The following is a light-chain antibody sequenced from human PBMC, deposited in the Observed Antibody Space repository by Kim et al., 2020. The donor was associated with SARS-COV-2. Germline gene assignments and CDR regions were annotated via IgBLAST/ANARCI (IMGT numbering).Light chain of an antibody. J-gene: IGLJ1*01. CDR2: YDT. Sequence: APGKTARITCGGNNIGSKSVHWYQQKPGQAPVLVIYYDTDRPSGIPERFSGSNFGNTATLTITRVEAGDEADYYCQVWDTGSDHYVFGSGTKVTVL. V-gene: IGLV3-21*04. CDR3: QVWDTGSDHYV. CDR1: NIGSKS.